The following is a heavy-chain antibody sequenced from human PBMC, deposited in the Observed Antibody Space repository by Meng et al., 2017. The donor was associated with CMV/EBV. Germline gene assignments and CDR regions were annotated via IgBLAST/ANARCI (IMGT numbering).Heavy chain of an antibody. D-gene: IGHD4-17*01. CDR3: ARDVDGDYRNDYYYYYGMDV. V-gene: IGHV4-59*01. CDR2: IYYSGST. J-gene: IGHJ6*02. Sequence: SETLSLTCTVSGGSISSYYWSWIRQPPGKGLEWIGYIYYSGSTNYNPSLKSRVTISVDTSKNQFSLKLSSVTAADTAVYYCARDVDGDYRNDYYYYYGMDVWGQGTTVTVSS. CDR1: GGSISSYY.